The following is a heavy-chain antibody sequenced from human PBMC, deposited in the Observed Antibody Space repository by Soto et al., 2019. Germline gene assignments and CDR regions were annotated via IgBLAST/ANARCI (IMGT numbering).Heavy chain of an antibody. CDR3: ATDPYDFWSGYYGIDY. J-gene: IGHJ4*02. CDR1: GFTFSSYA. Sequence: PGGSLRFSCAASGFTFSSYAMSWVRQAPGKGLEWVSAISGSGGSTYYADSVKGRFTISRDNSKNTLYLQMNSLRAEDTAVYYCATDPYDFWSGYYGIDYWGQGTLVTVSS. CDR2: ISGSGGST. D-gene: IGHD3-3*01. V-gene: IGHV3-23*01.